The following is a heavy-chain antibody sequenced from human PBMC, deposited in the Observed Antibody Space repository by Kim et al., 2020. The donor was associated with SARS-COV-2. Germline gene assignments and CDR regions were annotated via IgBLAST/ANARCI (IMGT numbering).Heavy chain of an antibody. CDR2: ISSSSSYI. V-gene: IGHV3-21*01. D-gene: IGHD3-10*01. J-gene: IGHJ4*02. Sequence: GGSLRLSCAASGFTFSSYSMNWVRQAPGKGLEWVSSISSSSSYIYYADSVKGRFTISRDNAKNSLYLQMNSLRAEDTAVYYCARDQRFGELPHHYWGQGTLVTVSS. CDR1: GFTFSSYS. CDR3: ARDQRFGELPHHY.